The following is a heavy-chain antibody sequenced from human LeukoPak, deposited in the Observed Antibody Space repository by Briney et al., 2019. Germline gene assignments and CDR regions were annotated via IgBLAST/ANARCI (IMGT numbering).Heavy chain of an antibody. D-gene: IGHD6-13*01. CDR2: IYSGGGT. CDR1: GFTVSSNY. CDR3: ARGIAAAGMALDY. Sequence: GGSLRLSCAASGFTVSSNYMSWVRQAPGKGLEWVSVIYSGGGTYYADSVKGRFTISRDNSKNTLYLQMNSLRAEDTAVYYCARGIAAAGMALDYWGQGTLVTVSS. J-gene: IGHJ4*02. V-gene: IGHV3-66*01.